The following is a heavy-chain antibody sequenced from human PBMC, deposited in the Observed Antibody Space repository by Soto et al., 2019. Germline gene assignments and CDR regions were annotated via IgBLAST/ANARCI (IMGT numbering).Heavy chain of an antibody. CDR3: ARERYSSGWYDSAFDI. J-gene: IGHJ3*02. Sequence: QVQLQESGPGLVKPSGTLSLTCAVSSGSISSSNWWSWVRQPPGKGLEWIGEIYHSGSTNYNPSLKSRVTIPVDKSKNQFSLKLSSVTAADTAVYYCARERYSSGWYDSAFDIWGQGTMVTVSS. CDR2: IYHSGST. V-gene: IGHV4-4*02. CDR1: SGSISSSNW. D-gene: IGHD6-19*01.